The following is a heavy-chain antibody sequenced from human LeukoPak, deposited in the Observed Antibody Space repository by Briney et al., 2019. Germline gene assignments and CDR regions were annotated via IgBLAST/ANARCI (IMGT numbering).Heavy chain of an antibody. J-gene: IGHJ4*02. CDR2: ISAYNGNT. V-gene: IGHV1-18*01. Sequence: PVASVKVSCKASGYTFTSYGISWVRQAPGQGLEWMGWISAYNGNTNYAQKFQGRVTMTTDTSTSTAYMELRSLRSDDTAVFYCARTDYYGNSDFDYWGQGTLVTVSS. D-gene: IGHD3-10*01. CDR3: ARTDYYGNSDFDY. CDR1: GYTFTSYG.